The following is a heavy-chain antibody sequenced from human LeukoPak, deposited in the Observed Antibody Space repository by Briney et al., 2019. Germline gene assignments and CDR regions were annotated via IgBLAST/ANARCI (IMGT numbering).Heavy chain of an antibody. CDR1: GGSISSYY. V-gene: IGHV4-59*01. CDR2: IYYSGST. J-gene: IGHJ3*02. CDR3: ARDSGRDGYNRGAFDI. D-gene: IGHD5-24*01. Sequence: PSETLSLTCTVSGGSISSYYWSWIRQPPGKGLEWIGYIYYSGSTNYNPSLKSRVTISVDTSKNQFSLKLSSVTAADTAVYYCARDSGRDGYNRGAFDIWGRGTMVTVSS.